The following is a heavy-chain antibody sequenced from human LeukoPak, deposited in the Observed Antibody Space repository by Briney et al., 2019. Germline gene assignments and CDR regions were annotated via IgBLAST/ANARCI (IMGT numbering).Heavy chain of an antibody. J-gene: IGHJ5*02. CDR2: IYYSGST. CDR3: ARRAAARFDP. Sequence: KPSETLSLTCTVSGGSISSYYWSWIRQPPGKGLEWIGYIYYSGSTNYNPSPKSRVTISVDTSKNQFSLKLSSVTAADTAVYYCARRAAARFDPWGQGTLVTVSS. V-gene: IGHV4-59*01. CDR1: GGSISSYY. D-gene: IGHD2-15*01.